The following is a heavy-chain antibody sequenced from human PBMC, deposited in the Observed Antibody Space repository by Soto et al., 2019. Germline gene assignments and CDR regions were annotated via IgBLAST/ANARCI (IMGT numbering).Heavy chain of an antibody. V-gene: IGHV1-69*06. CDR1: GGTFSSYA. CDR2: IIPIFGTA. J-gene: IGHJ6*02. CDR3: ASTAARGRLYYYYGMDV. Sequence: SVKVSCKASGGTFSSYAISWVRQAPGQGLEWMGGIIPIFGTANYAQRFQGRVTITADKSTSTAYMELSSLRSEDTAVYYCASTAARGRLYYYYGMDVWGQGTTVTVSS. D-gene: IGHD2-2*01.